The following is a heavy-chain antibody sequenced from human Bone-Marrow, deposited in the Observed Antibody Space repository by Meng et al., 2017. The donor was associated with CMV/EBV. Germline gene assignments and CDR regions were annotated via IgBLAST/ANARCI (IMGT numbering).Heavy chain of an antibody. D-gene: IGHD6-6*01. J-gene: IGHJ4*02. CDR3: VCGKGHYASSHY. CDR2: ISPSSGST. Sequence: ASVKVSCKASEYNFSNYAISWVRQAPGQGLEWMGRISPSSGSTSYAQKFQGRVTMTRDTSTSTVYMELSSLRSEDTAVYYCVCGKGHYASSHYWGQGTLVTVAS. V-gene: IGHV1-46*01. CDR1: EYNFSNYA.